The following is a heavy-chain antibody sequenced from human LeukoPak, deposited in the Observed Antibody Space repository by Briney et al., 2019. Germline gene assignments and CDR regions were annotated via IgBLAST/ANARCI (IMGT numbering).Heavy chain of an antibody. CDR1: GYTFTAYY. CDR3: ARDYYDSSGYGSFDY. J-gene: IGHJ4*02. V-gene: IGHV1-2*02. CDR2: INPNSGGT. Sequence: VSVKVSCKASGYTFTAYYMHWVRQAPGQGLEWMGWINPNSGGTNYAQQLQGRVTMTRDTSISTAYMELSRLRSDDTAVFYCARDYYDSSGYGSFDYWGQGTLVTVSS. D-gene: IGHD3-22*01.